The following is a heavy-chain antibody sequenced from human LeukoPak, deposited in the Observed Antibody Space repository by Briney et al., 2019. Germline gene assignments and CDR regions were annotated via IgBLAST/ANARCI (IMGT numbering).Heavy chain of an antibody. CDR3: AREPGYSSGWFPVPYFDY. J-gene: IGHJ4*02. Sequence: SETLSLTCTVSGGSISSYYWSWIRQPPGKGLEWIGYIYYSGSTNYIPSLKSRVTISVDTSKNQFSLKLSSVTAADTAVYYCAREPGYSSGWFPVPYFDYWGQGTLVTVSS. CDR2: IYYSGST. V-gene: IGHV4-59*01. CDR1: GGSISSYY. D-gene: IGHD6-19*01.